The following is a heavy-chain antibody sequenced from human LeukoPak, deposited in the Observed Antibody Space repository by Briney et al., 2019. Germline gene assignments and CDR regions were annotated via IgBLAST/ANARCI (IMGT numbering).Heavy chain of an antibody. CDR2: INPNSGGT. CDR3: ARGILLWFGVHNPSSAEYFQH. V-gene: IGHV1-2*02. J-gene: IGHJ1*01. CDR1: GYTFTGYY. Sequence: VASVKVSCKASGYTFTGYYMHWVRQAPGQGLEWMGLINPNSGGTNYAQKFQGRVTMTRDTSINTAYMELSRLRSDDTAVYYCARGILLWFGVHNPSSAEYFQHWGQGTLVTVSS. D-gene: IGHD3-10*01.